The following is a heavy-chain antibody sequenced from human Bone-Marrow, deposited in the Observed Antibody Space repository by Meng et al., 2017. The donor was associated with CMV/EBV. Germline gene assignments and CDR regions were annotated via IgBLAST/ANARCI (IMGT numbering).Heavy chain of an antibody. CDR1: GFTFSSYA. D-gene: IGHD1-26*01. CDR3: ARIVGALDSYKRIDP. V-gene: IGHV3-30*04. Sequence: GESLKISYAASGFTFSSYAMHWVRQAPGKGLEWVAVISYDGSKEYHADSVKGRFTTSRDNAKYRLYLQMNSLRIEDTAVYYCARIVGALDSYKRIDPWGQGTLVTVSS. CDR2: ISYDGSKE. J-gene: IGHJ5*02.